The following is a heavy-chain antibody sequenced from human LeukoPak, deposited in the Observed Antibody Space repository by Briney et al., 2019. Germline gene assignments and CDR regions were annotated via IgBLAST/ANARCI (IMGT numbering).Heavy chain of an antibody. CDR3: ARGPNRYYFDY. D-gene: IGHD2/OR15-2a*01. CDR2: IYYSGRT. Sequence: SETLSLTCTVSGGSISSYYWSWIRQPPGKGLEWTGYIYYSGRTNYNPSLRSRVTISVDTSRNQFSLKLSSVTAADTAVYYCARGPNRYYFDYWGQGTLVTVSS. J-gene: IGHJ4*02. CDR1: GGSISSYY. V-gene: IGHV4-59*01.